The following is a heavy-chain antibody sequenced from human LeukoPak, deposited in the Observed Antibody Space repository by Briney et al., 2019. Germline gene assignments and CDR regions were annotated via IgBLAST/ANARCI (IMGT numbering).Heavy chain of an antibody. J-gene: IGHJ4*02. Sequence: GGSLRLSCAASGFTFSSYWMSWVRQASGKGLEWVANIKQDGSEKYYVDSVKGRFTISRDNSKNTLYLQMNSLRAEDTAVYYCAKACSGGSCYFDYWGQGTLVTVSS. CDR1: GFTFSSYW. CDR3: AKACSGGSCYFDY. D-gene: IGHD2-15*01. CDR2: IKQDGSEK. V-gene: IGHV3-7*03.